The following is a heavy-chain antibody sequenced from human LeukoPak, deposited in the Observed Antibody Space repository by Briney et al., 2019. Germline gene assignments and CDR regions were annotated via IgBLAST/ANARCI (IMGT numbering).Heavy chain of an antibody. CDR1: GGTFSSYA. CDR2: INPNSGGT. D-gene: IGHD3-9*01. CDR3: ARAGPYCSSTSGVCSYFDWLLYPNEYYYYYGMDV. J-gene: IGHJ6*02. V-gene: IGHV1-2*06. Sequence: GASVKVSCKASGGTFSSYAISWVRRAPGQGLEWMGRINPNSGGTNYAQKFQGRVTMTRDTSISTAYMELSRLRSDDTAVYYCARAGPYCSSTSGVCSYFDWLLYPNEYYYYYGMDVWGQGTTVTVSS.